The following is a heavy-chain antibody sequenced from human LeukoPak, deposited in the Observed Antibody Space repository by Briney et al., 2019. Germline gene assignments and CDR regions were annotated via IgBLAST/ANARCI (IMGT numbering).Heavy chain of an antibody. CDR2: VYFSGST. V-gene: IGHV4-38-2*01. Sequence: PSETLSLTCAVSGYSISSGYYWGWIRQPPGKGLEWIGSVYFSGSTYYNPSLKSRVTISVDTSKNQFSLKLSSVTAADTAVYYCARGGLRYSLSSWFDPWGQGTLVTVSS. CDR3: ARGGLRYSLSSWFDP. D-gene: IGHD4-17*01. CDR1: GYSISSGYY. J-gene: IGHJ5*02.